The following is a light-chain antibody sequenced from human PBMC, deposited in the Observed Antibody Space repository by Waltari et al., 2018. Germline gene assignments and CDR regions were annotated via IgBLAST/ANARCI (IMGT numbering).Light chain of an antibody. CDR3: QQYNIWPYT. CDR1: QSISNW. V-gene: IGKV1-5*03. Sequence: DIQMTQSPSTLSASVGDRVTITCRASQSISNWLAWYQQKPGKAPKVLIYKSFTLQSGVPSRFSGSGSETEFILTISSLQPDDFATYYCQQYNIWPYTFGQGTTREI. CDR2: KSF. J-gene: IGKJ2*01.